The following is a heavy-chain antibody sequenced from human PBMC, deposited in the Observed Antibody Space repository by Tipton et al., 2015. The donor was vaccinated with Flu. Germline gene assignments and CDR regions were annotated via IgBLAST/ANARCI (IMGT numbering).Heavy chain of an antibody. Sequence: QSGPEVKKPGASVKVSCKASGYTFTGYYMHWVRQAPGQGLEWMGWINPNSGGTNYAQKFQGRVTMTRDTSISTAYMELSRLRSDDTAVYYCARVRVRPDPYYYGMDVWGQGTTVIVSS. CDR1: GYTFTGYY. V-gene: IGHV1-2*02. D-gene: IGHD4/OR15-4a*01. CDR3: ARVRVRPDPYYYGMDV. J-gene: IGHJ6*02. CDR2: INPNSGGT.